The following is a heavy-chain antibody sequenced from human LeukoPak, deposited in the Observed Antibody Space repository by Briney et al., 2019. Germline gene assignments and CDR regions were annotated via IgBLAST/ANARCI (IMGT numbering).Heavy chain of an antibody. Sequence: GGSLRLSCAASGFTFSSYWMNWARQAPGKALEWVSSISGSSYHIYYADSVKGRFTISRDNANNLLYLQMNSLRAEDTAVYYCASGTIVGARGADNWGQGTLVTVSS. V-gene: IGHV3-21*01. J-gene: IGHJ4*02. CDR1: GFTFSSYW. CDR2: ISGSSYHI. CDR3: ASGTIVGARGADN. D-gene: IGHD1-26*01.